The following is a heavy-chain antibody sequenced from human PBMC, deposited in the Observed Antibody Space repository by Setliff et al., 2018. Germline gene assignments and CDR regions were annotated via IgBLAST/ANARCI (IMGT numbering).Heavy chain of an antibody. Sequence: SETLSLTCAVSGVSVNSLTWWSWVRQPPGKGLEWIGSIFYSGRTFYNPSLKSRVTISVDTSKNQFSLTLSSVTAADTAVYYCARLPNYVWGSPVDYWGQGTLVTVSS. D-gene: IGHD3-16*01. V-gene: IGHV4-39*01. CDR1: GVSVNSLTW. J-gene: IGHJ4*02. CDR3: ARLPNYVWGSPVDY. CDR2: IFYSGRT.